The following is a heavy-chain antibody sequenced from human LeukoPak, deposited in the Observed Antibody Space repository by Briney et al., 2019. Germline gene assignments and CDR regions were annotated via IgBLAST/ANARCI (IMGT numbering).Heavy chain of an antibody. J-gene: IGHJ4*02. CDR3: ARRSVAGARTYFLDF. V-gene: IGHV4-61*08. CDR2: IYYSGIT. D-gene: IGHD6-19*01. Sequence: SETLSLTCGVSGGSISSGDYSWSWIRQPPGKGLEWMGYIYYSGITNYNPSLKSRVTMSIDTSKNQFSLKLSSVTAADTAVYYCARRSVAGARTYFLDFWGQGTLVTVSS. CDR1: GGSISSGDYS.